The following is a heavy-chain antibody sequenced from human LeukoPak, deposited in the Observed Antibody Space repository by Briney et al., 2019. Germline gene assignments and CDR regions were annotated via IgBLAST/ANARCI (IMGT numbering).Heavy chain of an antibody. CDR3: AFTTIAATGRGSGFDY. V-gene: IGHV3-23*01. D-gene: IGHD6-13*01. Sequence: GGSLRLSCAASGFTFSNYAMSWVRQAPGKGLEWVSGISGNGGSTDYADSVKGRFTISRDNSKNTLYLQVNSLRAEDTAIYYCAFTTIAATGRGSGFDYWGQGTLVTVSS. CDR1: GFTFSNYA. J-gene: IGHJ4*02. CDR2: ISGNGGST.